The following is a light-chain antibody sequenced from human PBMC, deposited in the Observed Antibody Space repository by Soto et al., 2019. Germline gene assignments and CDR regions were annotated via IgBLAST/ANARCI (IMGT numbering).Light chain of an antibody. CDR2: SAS. Sequence: DIRMTQSPSSLSASVGDRGTITCRASQGISNYLAWYKQKPGKVPRLLIYSASTLQSGDPSRVRGSGSGTDFSLTISSLEPEDVAKYYGQPYNNSQSTFGQRTKLESK. CDR3: QPYNNSQST. CDR1: QGISNY. V-gene: IGKV1-27*01. J-gene: IGKJ2*01.